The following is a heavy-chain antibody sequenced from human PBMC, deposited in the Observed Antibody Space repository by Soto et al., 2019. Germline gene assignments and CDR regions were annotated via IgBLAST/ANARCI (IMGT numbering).Heavy chain of an antibody. J-gene: IGHJ1*01. D-gene: IGHD3-10*01. CDR2: IYWNDDK. V-gene: IGHV2-5*01. CDR1: GFSLSTSGVG. Sequence: TLVNPTHTLTLTCTFSGFSLSTSGVGVGWIRQPPGKALQWLALIYWNDDKRYRTSLKSRLTITKDTSKNQVVLTMTNMDPVDTATYYCAHRPAYGPGIHRFENWGQGTLVTVSS. CDR3: AHRPAYGPGIHRFEN.